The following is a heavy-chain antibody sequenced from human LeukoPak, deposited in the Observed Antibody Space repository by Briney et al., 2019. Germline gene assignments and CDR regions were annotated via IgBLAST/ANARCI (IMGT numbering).Heavy chain of an antibody. CDR3: ARDGGIQLWSRYFQH. CDR2: IYYSGST. D-gene: IGHD5-18*01. J-gene: IGHJ1*01. Sequence: SETLSLTCTVSGGSISSGGYYWSWIRQHPGKGLEWIGYIYYSGSTYYNPSLKSRVTISVDTSKNQFSLKLSSVTAADTAVHYCARDGGIQLWSRYFQHWGQGTLVTVSS. CDR1: GGSISSGGYY. V-gene: IGHV4-31*03.